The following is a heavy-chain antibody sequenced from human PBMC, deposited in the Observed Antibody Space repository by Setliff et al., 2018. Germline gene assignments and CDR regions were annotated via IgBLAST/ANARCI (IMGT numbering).Heavy chain of an antibody. CDR3: ASGYNFWSGYFVVAESYQY. D-gene: IGHD3-3*01. Sequence: SETLSLTCTVSGASITSYNYFWGWIRQPPGKGLEWIGSVYYTGTTSYNPSLKSRLTMSLDTSKNQLSLRLTSVTAADTAIYYCASGYNFWSGYFVVAESYQYWGQGTLVTVSS. V-gene: IGHV4-39*07. J-gene: IGHJ1*01. CDR2: VYYTGTT. CDR1: GASITSYNYF.